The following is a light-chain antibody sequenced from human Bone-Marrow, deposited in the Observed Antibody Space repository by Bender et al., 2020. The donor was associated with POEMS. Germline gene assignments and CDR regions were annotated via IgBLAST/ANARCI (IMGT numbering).Light chain of an antibody. CDR2: EVD. V-gene: IGLV2-23*02. Sequence: QSALTQPASVSGSPGQSITISCTGTSSDVGGYNLVSWYQQHPGKAPKLFIYEVDRRPSGVSSRCSGSKSGNTAYLTISGLQAEDEADYYCCSYAGSTTVFGGGTELTVL. CDR1: SSDVGGYNL. CDR3: CSYAGSTTV. J-gene: IGLJ2*01.